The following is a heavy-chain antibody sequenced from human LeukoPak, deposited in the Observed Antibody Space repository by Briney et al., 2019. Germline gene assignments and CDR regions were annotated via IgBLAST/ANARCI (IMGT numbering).Heavy chain of an antibody. CDR2: IYPGDSDT. CDR1: GYSFTSYW. CDR3: ARVGYSSSWYLEYYFDY. D-gene: IGHD6-13*01. J-gene: IGHJ4*02. Sequence: GESLKISCKGSGYSFTSYWIGWVRQMPGKGLEWMGIIYPGDSDTRYSPSFQGQVTISADKSISTAYLQWSSLKASDTAMYYGARVGYSSSWYLEYYFDYWGQGTLVTVSS. V-gene: IGHV5-51*01.